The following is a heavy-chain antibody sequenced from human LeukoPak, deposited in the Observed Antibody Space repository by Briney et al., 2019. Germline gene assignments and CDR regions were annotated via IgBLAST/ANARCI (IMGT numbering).Heavy chain of an antibody. J-gene: IGHJ6*03. CDR3: ARGRFSYCSSTSCTYYYYYYMDV. CDR2: INPNSGGT. D-gene: IGHD2-2*01. Sequence: GASVKVSCKASGYIFSNYYMHWVRQAPGQGLEWMGWINPNSGGTNYAQKFQGRVTMTRDTSISTAYMELSRLRSDDTAVYYCARGRFSYCSSTSCTYYYYYYMDVWGKGTTVTVSS. CDR1: GYIFSNYY. V-gene: IGHV1-2*02.